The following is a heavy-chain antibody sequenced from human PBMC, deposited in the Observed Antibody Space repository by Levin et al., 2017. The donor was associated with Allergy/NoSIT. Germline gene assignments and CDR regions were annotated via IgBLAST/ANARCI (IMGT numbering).Heavy chain of an antibody. V-gene: IGHV3-74*01. D-gene: IGHD1-26*01. CDR3: ARSNSGSYYTA. J-gene: IGHJ5*02. CDR2: INTDGTLT. Sequence: GGSLRLSCAASEFTFSSYWMHWVRQVPKKGLLWVSRINTDGTLTESADSVKGRFTVSRDNAQNTLYLQMNGLRAEDTAVYFCARSNSGSYYTAWGQGALVTVSS. CDR1: EFTFSSYW.